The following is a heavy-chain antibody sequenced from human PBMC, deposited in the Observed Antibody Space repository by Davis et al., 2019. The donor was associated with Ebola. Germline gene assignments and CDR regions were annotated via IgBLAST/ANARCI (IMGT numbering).Heavy chain of an antibody. CDR1: GYSFTTYW. D-gene: IGHD6-6*01. J-gene: IGHJ6*02. V-gene: IGHV5-10-1*01. CDR2: IYPSDSYI. Sequence: GESLKISCKGSGYSFTTYWTSWVRQMPGKGLEWMGWIYPSDSYINYSPSFQGHVTISTDKSISTAYLQWSSLKASATPMYYCARSRYYYYGMDVWGQGTTVTVSS. CDR3: ARSRYYYYGMDV.